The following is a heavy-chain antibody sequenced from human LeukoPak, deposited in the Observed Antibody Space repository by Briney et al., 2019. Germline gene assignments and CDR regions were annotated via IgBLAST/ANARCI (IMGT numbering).Heavy chain of an antibody. CDR2: INTDGSST. CDR3: ASNYYYDSSGPYYYYYYMDV. V-gene: IGHV3-74*01. Sequence: AGGSLRLSCAASGFTFSSYWMHWVRQAPGKGLVWVSRINTDGSSTSYADSVKGRFTISRDNAKNTLYLQMNSLRAEDTAVYYCASNYYYDSSGPYYYYYYMDVWGKGTTVTVSS. J-gene: IGHJ6*03. CDR1: GFTFSSYW. D-gene: IGHD3-22*01.